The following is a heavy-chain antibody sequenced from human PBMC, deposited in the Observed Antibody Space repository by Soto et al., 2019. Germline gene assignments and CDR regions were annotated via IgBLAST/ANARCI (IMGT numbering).Heavy chain of an antibody. V-gene: IGHV3-30*18. Sequence: GGSLRLSCAASGFTFSSYGMHWVRQAPGKGLEWVAVISYDGSNKYYADSVKGRFTISRDNSKNTLYLQMNSLRAEDTAVYYCVKVDLGAVAGIDYWGQGTLVTVSS. CDR2: ISYDGSNK. CDR3: VKVDLGAVAGIDY. D-gene: IGHD6-19*01. J-gene: IGHJ4*02. CDR1: GFTFSSYG.